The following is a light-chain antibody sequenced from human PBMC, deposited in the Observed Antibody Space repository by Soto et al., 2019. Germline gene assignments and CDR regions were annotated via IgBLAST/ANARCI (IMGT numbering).Light chain of an antibody. J-gene: IGLJ2*01. V-gene: IGLV2-8*01. CDR1: SSDVGGYNY. Sequence: QSALTQPPSASGSPGQSVTISCTGTSSDVGGYNYVSWYQQHPDKAPKLMIYEVSRRPSGVPDRFSGSKSGNTASLTVSGLQTEDEADYYCSSFSSITREVFGGGTKVTVL. CDR2: EVS. CDR3: SSFSSITREV.